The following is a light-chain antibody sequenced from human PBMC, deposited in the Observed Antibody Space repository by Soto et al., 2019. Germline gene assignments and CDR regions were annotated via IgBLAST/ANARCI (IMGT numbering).Light chain of an antibody. Sequence: DIVVTQSPATLSASPGERVTLSCRASQFVSSRLAWYQQRPGQVPRLLIYDTSTRAPGISARFSGSGSGTELTPDISSLQSEDFAVYYCQEYIQWPPGMFGPGTTVDIK. CDR3: QEYIQWPPGM. CDR2: DTS. J-gene: IGKJ1*01. CDR1: QFVSSR. V-gene: IGKV3-15*01.